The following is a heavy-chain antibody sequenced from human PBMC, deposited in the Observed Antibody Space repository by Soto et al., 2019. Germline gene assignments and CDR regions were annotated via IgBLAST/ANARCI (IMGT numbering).Heavy chain of an antibody. CDR2: MYHSGST. CDR3: ARVPDY. D-gene: IGHD2-2*01. Sequence: QLQLQESGSGLVKPSQTLSLTCDVSGGSISSGDYSWSRIRQPPGKGLEWIGYMYHSGSTYYNPSLKSRVTISIDRSKNQFSLKLSSVTAADTAVYYCARVPDYWGQGILVTVSS. CDR1: GGSISSGDYS. V-gene: IGHV4-30-2*01. J-gene: IGHJ4*02.